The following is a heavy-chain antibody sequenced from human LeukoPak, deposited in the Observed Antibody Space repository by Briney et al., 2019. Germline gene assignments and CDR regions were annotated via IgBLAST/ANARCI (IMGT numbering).Heavy chain of an antibody. V-gene: IGHV3-7*01. D-gene: IGHD1-26*01. J-gene: IGHJ6*02. CDR1: GFTFSSYW. Sequence: GGSLRLSCAASGFTFSSYWMSWVRQAPGKGLEWVANIKQDGSEKYYVDSVKGRFTISRDNAKNSLYLQMNSLRAEDTAVYYCARDDSGSYEGSDYYYYGMDVWGQGTTVTVSS. CDR2: IKQDGSEK. CDR3: ARDDSGSYEGSDYYYYGMDV.